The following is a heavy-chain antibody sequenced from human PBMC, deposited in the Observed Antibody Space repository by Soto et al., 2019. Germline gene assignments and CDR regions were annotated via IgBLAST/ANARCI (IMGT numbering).Heavy chain of an antibody. D-gene: IGHD3-10*01. Sequence: EVQLVESGGGLVQPGGSLSLSCAASGFTFSNYWMTWVRQAPGKGLEWVANIKQDGSEKYYVDSVKGRSTISRDNAKNSVYLHMDSLRAEDTAVYYCARVEGGYYGSGSYGFGYWGQGSLVTVSS. CDR2: IKQDGSEK. CDR3: ARVEGGYYGSGSYGFGY. V-gene: IGHV3-7*01. J-gene: IGHJ4*02. CDR1: GFTFSNYW.